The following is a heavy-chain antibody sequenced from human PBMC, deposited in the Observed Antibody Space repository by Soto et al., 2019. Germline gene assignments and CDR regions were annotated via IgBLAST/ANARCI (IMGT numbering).Heavy chain of an antibody. CDR2: ISGSGGST. V-gene: IGHV3-23*01. J-gene: IGHJ4*02. CDR1: GFTFSSYA. D-gene: IGHD2-15*01. CDR3: EKDIVVVVAATPASPDY. Sequence: EVQLLESGGGLVQPGGSLRLSCAASGFTFSSYAMSWVRQAPGKGLEWVSAISGSGGSTYYADSVKGRFTISRDNSKNTLYLQMNSLRAEDTAVYYCEKDIVVVVAATPASPDYWGQGTLVTVSS.